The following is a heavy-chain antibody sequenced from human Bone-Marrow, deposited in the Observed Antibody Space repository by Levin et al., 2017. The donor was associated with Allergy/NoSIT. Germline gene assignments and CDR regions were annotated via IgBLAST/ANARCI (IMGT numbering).Heavy chain of an antibody. D-gene: IGHD3-10*01. Sequence: ASVKVSCKASGYSFVNYQINWVRQVSGQGPEWLGWMNPKSGTTRFAQNLQGKVAMTRNISINTAYLELTSLRFDDTALYYCARAGDSGPICHYYGLDVWGQGTAVAVS. CDR3: ARAGDSGPICHYYGLDV. V-gene: IGHV1-8*01. J-gene: IGHJ6*02. CDR1: GYSFVNYQ. CDR2: MNPKSGTT.